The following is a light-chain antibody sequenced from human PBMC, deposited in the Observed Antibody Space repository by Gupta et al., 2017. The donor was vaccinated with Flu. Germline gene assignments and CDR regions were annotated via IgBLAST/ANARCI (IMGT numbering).Light chain of an antibody. Sequence: QSDPTQPRSVSGSPGQSVTLSCTGSSNDVGGSNRFSWYQQRPGKAPKLILYDVTERPSGVPDRFSGSKSGNTASLTISGLQSDDEADYYCSSHAGRVTWVFGTGTTVTVL. J-gene: IGLJ1*01. CDR2: DVT. CDR1: SNDVGGSNR. CDR3: SSHAGRVTWV. V-gene: IGLV2-11*01.